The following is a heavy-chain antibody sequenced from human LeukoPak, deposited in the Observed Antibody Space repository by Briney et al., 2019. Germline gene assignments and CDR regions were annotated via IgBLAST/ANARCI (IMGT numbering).Heavy chain of an antibody. CDR3: ARESVWFGELFPFDY. CDR1: GFTVSSNY. Sequence: GGSLRLSCAVSGFTVSSNYMSWVRQAPGKGLEWVSVIYSGGSTYYADSVKGRFTISRDNAKNSLYLQMNSLRAEDTAVYYCARESVWFGELFPFDYWGQGTLVTVSS. D-gene: IGHD3-10*01. J-gene: IGHJ4*02. CDR2: IYSGGST. V-gene: IGHV3-53*01.